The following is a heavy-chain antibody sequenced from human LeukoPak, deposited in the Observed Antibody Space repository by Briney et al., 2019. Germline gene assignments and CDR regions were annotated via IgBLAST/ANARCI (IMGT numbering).Heavy chain of an antibody. CDR1: GFTFSSYG. D-gene: IGHD4-17*01. J-gene: IGHJ5*02. CDR3: AKAESYGDGFHWFDP. CDR2: ISYDGNNK. V-gene: IGHV3-30*18. Sequence: GGSLRLSCAASGFTFSSYGMHWVRQAPGKGLEWVAVISYDGNNKYYADSVKGRFTISRDNSKNTLYLQMSSLRAEDTAVHYCAKAESYGDGFHWFDPWGQGTLVTVSS.